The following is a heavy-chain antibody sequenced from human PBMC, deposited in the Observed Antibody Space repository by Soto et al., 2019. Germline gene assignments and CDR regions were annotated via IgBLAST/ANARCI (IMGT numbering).Heavy chain of an antibody. V-gene: IGHV5-51*01. CDR3: ASALAVAGRSSWFDP. J-gene: IGHJ5*02. D-gene: IGHD6-19*01. Sequence: PGESLKISCKGSGYSFTSYWIGWVRQMPGKGLEWMGIIYPGDSDIRYSPSFQGQVTISADKSVSTAYLQWSSLKASDTAMYYCASALAVAGRSSWFDPWGQGTLVTVSS. CDR2: IYPGDSDI. CDR1: GYSFTSYW.